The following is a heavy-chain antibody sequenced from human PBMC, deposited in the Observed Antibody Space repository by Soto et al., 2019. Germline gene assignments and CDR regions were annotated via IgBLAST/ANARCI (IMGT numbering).Heavy chain of an antibody. CDR1: GGTFSSYA. Sequence: QVQLVQSGAEVQKPGSSVKVSCKASGGTFSSYAISWVRQAPGQGLEWMGGIIPIFGTANYAQKFQGRVTITAEESTSTSYMELSRLRSEDTAVYYCARAPLRQLVSVRGFDPWGQGTLVTVSS. CDR2: IIPIFGTA. D-gene: IGHD6-6*01. V-gene: IGHV1-69*01. CDR3: ARAPLRQLVSVRGFDP. J-gene: IGHJ5*02.